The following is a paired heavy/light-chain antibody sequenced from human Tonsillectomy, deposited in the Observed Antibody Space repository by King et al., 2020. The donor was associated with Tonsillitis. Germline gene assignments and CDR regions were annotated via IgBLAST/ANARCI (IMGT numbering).Light chain of an antibody. CDR2: AAS. Sequence: DIQMTQSPSSLSASIGDRVTITCRASQSISRYLNWYQQKPGKAPYLLIYAASSLQDGVPSRFSGSGSGTDFTLTISSLQPEDFATYYCQQSFSAPYTFGQGTKLEIK. CDR3: QQSFSAPYT. CDR1: QSISRY. V-gene: IGKV1-39*01. J-gene: IGKJ2*01.
Heavy chain of an antibody. Sequence: EVQLLESGGGLVQPGGSLRLSCAVSGFTFSSYAMSWVRLAPGKGLEWVSVISGGGDNTDHADSVKGRFTISRDNSKNTLYLQMSSLRAEDTAVYYCAKDMYTTRWYGVFDYWGQGTLVTVSS. CDR2: ISGGGDNT. D-gene: IGHD3-10*01. J-gene: IGHJ4*02. CDR3: AKDMYTTRWYGVFDY. V-gene: IGHV3-23*01. CDR1: GFTFSSYA.